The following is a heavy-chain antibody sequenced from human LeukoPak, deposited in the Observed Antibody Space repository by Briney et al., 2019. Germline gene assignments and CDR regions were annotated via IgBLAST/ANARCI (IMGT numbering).Heavy chain of an antibody. CDR1: GFTFRDHY. J-gene: IGHJ4*02. CDR3: ARVWFGESYYFDY. Sequence: GGSLRLSCAASGFTFRDHYMGWVRQAPGKGLEWVSVIYSGGSTYYADSVKGRFTISRDNSKNTLYLQMNSLRAEDTAVYYCARVWFGESYYFDYWGQGTLVTVSS. V-gene: IGHV3-53*01. D-gene: IGHD3-10*01. CDR2: IYSGGST.